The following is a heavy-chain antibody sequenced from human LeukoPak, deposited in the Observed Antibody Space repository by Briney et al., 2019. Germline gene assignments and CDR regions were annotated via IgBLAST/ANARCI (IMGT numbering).Heavy chain of an antibody. Sequence: SVKVSCKASGGTFSSYVISWVRQAPGQGLEWMGGIIPIFGTANYAQKFQGRVTITADKSTSTAYMELSSLRSEDTAVYYCARDTELNYYDSSGYIPNWFDPWGQGTLVTVSS. CDR3: ARDTELNYYDSSGYIPNWFDP. CDR1: GGTFSSYV. V-gene: IGHV1-69*06. CDR2: IIPIFGTA. D-gene: IGHD3-22*01. J-gene: IGHJ5*02.